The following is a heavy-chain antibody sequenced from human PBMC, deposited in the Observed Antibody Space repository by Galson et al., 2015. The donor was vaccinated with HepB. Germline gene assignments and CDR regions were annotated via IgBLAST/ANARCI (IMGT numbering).Heavy chain of an antibody. CDR1: GDSVSSNSAA. V-gene: IGHV6-1*01. CDR2: TYYRSKWYN. Sequence: CAISGDSVSSNSAAWNWIRQSPSRGLEWLGRTYYRSKWYNDYAVSVKSRITINPDTSKNQFSLQLNSVTPEDTAVYYCARGGRSGYYDSSLGGFQHWGQGTLVTVSS. CDR3: ARGGRSGYYDSSLGGFQH. D-gene: IGHD3-22*01. J-gene: IGHJ1*01.